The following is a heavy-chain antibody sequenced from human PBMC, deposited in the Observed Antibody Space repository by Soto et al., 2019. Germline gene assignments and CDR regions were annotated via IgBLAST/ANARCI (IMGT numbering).Heavy chain of an antibody. J-gene: IGHJ4*02. Sequence: PGESLKISCKGSGYSFAGYWITWVRQKPGKGLEWMGRIDPSDSQTYYSPSFRGHVTISATKSITTVFLQWSSLRASDTSMYYCARQIYDSDTGPNFQYYFDSWGQGTPVTVSS. V-gene: IGHV5-10-1*01. CDR2: IDPSDSQT. D-gene: IGHD3-22*01. CDR3: ARQIYDSDTGPNFQYYFDS. CDR1: GYSFAGYW.